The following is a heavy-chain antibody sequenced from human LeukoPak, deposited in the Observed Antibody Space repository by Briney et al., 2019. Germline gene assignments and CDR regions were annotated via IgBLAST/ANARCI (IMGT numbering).Heavy chain of an antibody. Sequence: SETLSLTCTVPSGSVSSYYWSWIRQPAGKGLEWIGRIYGSGSTIYNPSLKSRVTMSLDTSKNQFSLNLSSVTAADTAVYYCARDGWGEWEPTAFDYWGQGTLVTVSS. D-gene: IGHD3-16*01. V-gene: IGHV4-4*07. CDR3: ARDGWGEWEPTAFDY. J-gene: IGHJ4*02. CDR1: SGSVSSYY. CDR2: IYGSGST.